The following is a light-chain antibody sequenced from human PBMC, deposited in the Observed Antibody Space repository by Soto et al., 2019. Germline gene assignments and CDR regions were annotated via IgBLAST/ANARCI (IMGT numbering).Light chain of an antibody. CDR3: QQYGDWPLT. V-gene: IGKV3-15*01. CDR2: ATS. Sequence: ELVLTQSPATLSVSPGERATLSCRASQSVGNNFAWYQQKPGQAPTLLIFATSTRATGVPARFSGSGSGTEFTLTIRSLPSEEVAVYYCQQYGDWPLTFGGGAKVEIE. J-gene: IGKJ4*01. CDR1: QSVGNN.